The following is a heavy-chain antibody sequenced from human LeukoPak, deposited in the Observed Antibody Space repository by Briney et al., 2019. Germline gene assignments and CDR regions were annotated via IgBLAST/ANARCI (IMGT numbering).Heavy chain of an antibody. CDR2: ISSSSSTI. CDR1: GFTFSSYS. D-gene: IGHD3-3*01. CDR3: ARDLGTILPYYFDY. J-gene: IGHJ4*02. Sequence: GGSLRLSCAASGFTFSSYSMNLVRQAPGKGLEWVSYISSSSSTIYYADSVKGRFNISRDNAKNSLYLQMNSLRAEDTAVYYCARDLGTILPYYFDYWGQGTLVTVSS. V-gene: IGHV3-48*01.